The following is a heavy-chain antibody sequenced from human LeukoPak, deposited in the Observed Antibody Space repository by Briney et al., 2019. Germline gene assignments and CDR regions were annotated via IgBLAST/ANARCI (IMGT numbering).Heavy chain of an antibody. J-gene: IGHJ5*02. CDR2: INPNSGGT. D-gene: IGHD6-13*01. V-gene: IGHV1-2*02. Sequence: ASVKVSCKASGYTFTGYYMHWVRQAPGQGLEWMGWINPNSGGTNYAQKFQGRVTMTRNTSISTAYMELSSLRSEDTAVYYCARAPGYSSSWYISWFDPWVQGTLVAVSS. CDR3: ARAPGYSSSWYISWFDP. CDR1: GYTFTGYY.